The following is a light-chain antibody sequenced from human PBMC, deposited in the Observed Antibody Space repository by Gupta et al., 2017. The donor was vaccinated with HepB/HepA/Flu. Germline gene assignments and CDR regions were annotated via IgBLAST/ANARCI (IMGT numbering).Light chain of an antibody. V-gene: IGKV3-15*01. J-gene: IGKJ1*01. CDR2: RAS. CDR3: QQYNNWRT. Sequence: EIVMTQSPATLSVSPGERATLSCRASQSVSTNLAWYQQKPGQPPKLLIHRASTRATGIPARFSGSGSGSEFTLTISSRQSEDFAVYYWQQYNNWRTFGPGTKVEIK. CDR1: QSVSTN.